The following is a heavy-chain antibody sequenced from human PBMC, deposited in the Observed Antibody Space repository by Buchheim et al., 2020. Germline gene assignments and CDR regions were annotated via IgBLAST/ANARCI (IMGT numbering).Heavy chain of an antibody. CDR3: ARIHDYYYGMDV. Sequence: EVQLVESGGGLVQPGGSLRLSCAASGFTFSTYNMNWVRQAPGKGLEWVSYITTSSSTIYYADSVKGRFTISRDNAKNSLYLKMNSLRAEDTAVYYCARIHDYYYGMDVWGQGTT. CDR1: GFTFSTYN. J-gene: IGHJ6*02. V-gene: IGHV3-48*01. CDR2: ITTSSSTI.